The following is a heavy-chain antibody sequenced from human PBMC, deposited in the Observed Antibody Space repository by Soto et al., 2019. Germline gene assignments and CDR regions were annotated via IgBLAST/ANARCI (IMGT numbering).Heavy chain of an antibody. CDR1: GYTFTSYA. CDR3: ARGWDFWSGYYDY. Sequence: EASVNVSCKASGYTFTSYAMHWVRQAPGQRIEWMGWINAGNGNTKYSQKFQGRVTITRDTSASTAYMELSSLRSEDTAVYYCARGWDFWSGYYDYWGQGTLVTVSS. V-gene: IGHV1-3*01. CDR2: INAGNGNT. D-gene: IGHD3-3*01. J-gene: IGHJ4*02.